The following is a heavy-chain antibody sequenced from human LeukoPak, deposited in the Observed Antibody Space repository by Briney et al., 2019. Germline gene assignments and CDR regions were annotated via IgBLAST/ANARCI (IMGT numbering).Heavy chain of an antibody. D-gene: IGHD2-2*01. CDR1: GGSISSYY. CDR3: VRGGYCSSPSCYADNWFDP. V-gene: IGHV4-59*01. J-gene: IGHJ5*02. CDR2: IYYSGST. Sequence: SETLSLTCTVSGGSISSYYWSWIRQPPGKGLEWIGYIYYSGSTNYNPSLKSRVTISVDTSKNQFSLKLSSVTAADTAVYYCVRGGYCSSPSCYADNWFDPWGQGTLVTVSS.